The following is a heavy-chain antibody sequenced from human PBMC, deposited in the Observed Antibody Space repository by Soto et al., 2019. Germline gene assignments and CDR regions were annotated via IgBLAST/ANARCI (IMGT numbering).Heavy chain of an antibody. CDR3: ARGLRTSSWYFDY. V-gene: IGHV4-59*01. CDR2: IHYSGST. J-gene: IGHJ4*02. Sequence: QVQLQESGPGLVKPSETLSLTCTVSGASISSYYWNWIRQSPGKGLEWIGYIHYSGSTNSNPSLKSRVTMSVDTSKSQFSLKLTSVTTADTALSYCARGLRTSSWYFDYWGQGTLVTVSS. D-gene: IGHD6-13*01. CDR1: GASISSYY.